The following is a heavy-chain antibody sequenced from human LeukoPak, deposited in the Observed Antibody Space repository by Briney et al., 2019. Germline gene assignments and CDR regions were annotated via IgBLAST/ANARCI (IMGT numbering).Heavy chain of an antibody. Sequence: PSETLSLTCAVSGGSIRSTTWWSWVRQPPGKGLEWIGEIYHSESTNYNPSLKSRVTISVDKSKNQFSLRLSSVTAADTAVYHCARDVRYFDWVTLDYWGQGTLVTVSS. CDR1: GGSIRSTTW. J-gene: IGHJ4*02. V-gene: IGHV4-4*02. CDR3: ARDVRYFDWVTLDY. D-gene: IGHD3-9*01. CDR2: IYHSEST.